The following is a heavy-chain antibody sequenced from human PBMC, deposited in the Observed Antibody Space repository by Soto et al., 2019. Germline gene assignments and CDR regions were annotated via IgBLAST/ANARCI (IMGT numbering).Heavy chain of an antibody. D-gene: IGHD6-13*01. CDR3: ATAGRVGYSTRNFRGDHWFDP. CDR2: ILDDGSNQ. CDR1: GFTFSSYA. Sequence: QVQLVESGGGVVQPGRSLRLSCAASGFTFSSYAMHWVRQAPGKGLEWVAAILDDGSNQYYGDSVKGRFTISRDNSQNTMYLHMNRLKVEKTAVYYCATAGRVGYSTRNFRGDHWFDPWGKGTPVTVSS. V-gene: IGHV3-33*01. J-gene: IGHJ5*02.